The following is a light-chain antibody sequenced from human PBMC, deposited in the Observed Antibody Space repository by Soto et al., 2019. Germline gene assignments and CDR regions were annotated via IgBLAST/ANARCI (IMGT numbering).Light chain of an antibody. Sequence: DIQMNQSPTSLSASVGDRVTITCRASQDISNYLNWYQQKPGKAPKLLIYDASNLETGVPSRFSGSGSGTDFTFTISSLQPEDIATYYCQQYDNLLFTFGPGTKVDIK. CDR3: QQYDNLLFT. V-gene: IGKV1-33*01. J-gene: IGKJ3*01. CDR1: QDISNY. CDR2: DAS.